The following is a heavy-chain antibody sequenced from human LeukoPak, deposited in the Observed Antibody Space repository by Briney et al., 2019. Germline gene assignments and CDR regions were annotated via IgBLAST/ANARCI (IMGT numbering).Heavy chain of an antibody. J-gene: IGHJ6*03. Sequence: PGGSLRLSCAASGFTFSSYGMSWVRQAPGKGLEWVSSISSSSSYIYYADSVKGRFTISRDNAKNSLYLQMNSLRVDDTAVYYCARCATGVRGVIYYYYMDVWGKGTTVTISS. CDR2: ISSSSSYI. CDR1: GFTFSSYG. CDR3: ARCATGVRGVIYYYYMDV. V-gene: IGHV3-21*01. D-gene: IGHD3-10*01.